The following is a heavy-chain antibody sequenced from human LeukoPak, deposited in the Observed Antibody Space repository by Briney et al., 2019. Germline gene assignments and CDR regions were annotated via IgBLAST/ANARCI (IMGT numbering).Heavy chain of an antibody. CDR1: GYTFTSYY. Sequence: ASVKVSCKASGYTFTSYYMHWVRQAPGQGLEWMGIINPSGGSTSYAPKFQGRVTMTRDTSTSTVYMELSSLRSEDTAVYYCARDDSSGYCPDYWAREPWSPSPQ. CDR2: INPSGGST. V-gene: IGHV1-46*01. J-gene: IGHJ4*02. CDR3: ARDDSSGYCPDY. D-gene: IGHD3-22*01.